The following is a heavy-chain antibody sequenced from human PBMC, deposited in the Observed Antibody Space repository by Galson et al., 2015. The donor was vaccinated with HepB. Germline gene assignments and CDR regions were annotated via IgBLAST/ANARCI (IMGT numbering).Heavy chain of an antibody. CDR3: ARPRGSYSSSWYSPYYYGMDV. J-gene: IGHJ6*02. V-gene: IGHV3-66*04. CDR2: IYSGGST. CDR1: GFTVSSNY. D-gene: IGHD6-13*01. Sequence: SLRLSCAASGFTVSSNYMSWVRQAPGKGLEWVSVIYSGGSTYYADSVKGRFTISRDNSKNTLYLQVNSLRAEDTAVYYCARPRGSYSSSWYSPYYYGMDVWGQGTTVTVSS.